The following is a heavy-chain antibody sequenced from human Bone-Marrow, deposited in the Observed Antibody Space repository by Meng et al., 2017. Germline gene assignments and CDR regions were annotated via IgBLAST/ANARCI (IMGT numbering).Heavy chain of an antibody. V-gene: IGHV1-2*06. J-gene: IGHJ6*01. D-gene: IGHD6-19*01. CDR3: ARTGYSSGWHLYGMDV. Sequence: ASVKVSCKASGYTFTGYYMHWVRQAPGQGLEWMGRINPNSGGTNYAQKFQGRVTMTRDTSISTAYMELSRLRSDDTAVYYCARTGYSSGWHLYGMDVWGQGTTVTGAS. CDR2: INPNSGGT. CDR1: GYTFTGYY.